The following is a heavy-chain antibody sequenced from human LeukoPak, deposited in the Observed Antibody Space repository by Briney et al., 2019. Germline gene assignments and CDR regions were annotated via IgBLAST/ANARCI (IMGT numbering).Heavy chain of an antibody. J-gene: IGHJ4*02. CDR3: ARDLYSSGWGYFDY. CDR1: GYSISSGYY. Sequence: SETLSLTCTISGYSISSGYYWGWIRQPPGKGLEWIGSIYHSGSTYYNPSLKSRVTISLDTSENRFSLKLSSVTAADTAVYYCARDLYSSGWGYFDYWGQGTLVTVSS. D-gene: IGHD6-19*01. CDR2: IYHSGST. V-gene: IGHV4-38-2*02.